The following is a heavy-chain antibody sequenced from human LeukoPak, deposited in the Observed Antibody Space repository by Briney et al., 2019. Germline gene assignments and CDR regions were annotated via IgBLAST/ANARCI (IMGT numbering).Heavy chain of an antibody. CDR3: ARQGYSSGSYYFDY. Sequence: GSLRLSCAASGFTFSSYAMSWIRQPPGKGLEWIGHIYYSGNTNYNPSLKSRVTISVDTSKNQFSLKLSSVTAADTAVYYCARQGYSSGSYYFDYWGQGTLVTVSS. J-gene: IGHJ4*02. CDR2: IYYSGNT. D-gene: IGHD6-19*01. CDR1: GFTFSSYA. V-gene: IGHV4-59*01.